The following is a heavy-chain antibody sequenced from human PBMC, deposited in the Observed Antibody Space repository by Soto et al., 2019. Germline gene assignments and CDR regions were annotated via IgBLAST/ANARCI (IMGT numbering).Heavy chain of an antibody. Sequence: GGSLRLSCAASGFTFSSYAMHWARQAPGKGLEWVAVISYDGINKYYADSVKGRFTISRDNSKNSLYLQMNSLRAEDTAVYYCAREERPSDAFDIWGQGTMVTVSS. CDR1: GFTFSSYA. V-gene: IGHV3-30-3*01. J-gene: IGHJ3*02. CDR2: ISYDGINK. CDR3: AREERPSDAFDI.